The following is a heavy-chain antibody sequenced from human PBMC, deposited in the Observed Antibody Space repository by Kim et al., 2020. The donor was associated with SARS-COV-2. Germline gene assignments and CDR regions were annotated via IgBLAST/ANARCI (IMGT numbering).Heavy chain of an antibody. J-gene: IGHJ5*02. D-gene: IGHD6-13*01. V-gene: IGHV4-34*01. CDR3: ARGLAAAAGTGWFDP. Sequence: PSLKSRVTISVDTSKNQFSRKRSSVTAADTAVYYCARGLAAAAGTGWFDPWGQGTLVTVSS.